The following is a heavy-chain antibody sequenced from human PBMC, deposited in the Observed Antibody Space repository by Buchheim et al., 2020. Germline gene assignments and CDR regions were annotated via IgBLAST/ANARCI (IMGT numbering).Heavy chain of an antibody. CDR2: ISYDGSNK. CDR1: GFTFSSYA. V-gene: IGHV3-30*04. CDR3: ARDQADSSGWPKDYYYYGMDV. Sequence: QVQLVESGGGVVQPGRSLRLSCAASGFTFSSYAMHWVRQAPGKGLEWVAVISYDGSNKYYADSVKGRFTISRDNSKNKLYLQMNSLRAEDTAVYYCARDQADSSGWPKDYYYYGMDVWGQGTT. D-gene: IGHD6-19*01. J-gene: IGHJ6*02.